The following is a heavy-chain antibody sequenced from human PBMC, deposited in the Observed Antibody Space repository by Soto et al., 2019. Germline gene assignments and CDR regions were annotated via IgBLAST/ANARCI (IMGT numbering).Heavy chain of an antibody. Sequence: SGPTLVNPXQPLTLTCSLSGFSLSTSGVSVGWIRQPPGKAVEWLALICWDDDKRYSPSLKSRLTITKDTSTNQEVLTMTNMDPVDSATYYCAHISDPGYFDHWGQGTLVTVSS. J-gene: IGHJ4*02. CDR2: ICWDDDK. CDR1: GFSLSTSGVS. V-gene: IGHV2-5*02. CDR3: AHISDPGYFDH.